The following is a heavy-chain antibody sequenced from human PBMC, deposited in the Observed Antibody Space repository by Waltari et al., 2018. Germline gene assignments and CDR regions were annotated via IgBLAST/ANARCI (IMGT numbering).Heavy chain of an antibody. Sequence: EVQLVESGGGLVKPGGSLRLSCAASGFTFSNAWMSWVRQAPGKGLEWIGRIKSKTDGGTTDYAAPVKGRFTSSRDDSKNTLYLQMNSLKTEDTAVYYCTSRPNYDFWSGAMDYWGQGTLVTVSS. D-gene: IGHD3-3*01. V-gene: IGHV3-15*01. CDR1: GFTFSNAW. CDR2: IKSKTDGGTT. CDR3: TSRPNYDFWSGAMDY. J-gene: IGHJ4*02.